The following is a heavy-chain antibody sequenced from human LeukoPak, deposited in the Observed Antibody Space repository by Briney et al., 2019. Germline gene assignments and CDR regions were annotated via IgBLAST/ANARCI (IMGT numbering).Heavy chain of an antibody. CDR3: ARDRVWTVLY. D-gene: IGHD6-13*01. V-gene: IGHV3-7*01. Sequence: QSEGSLRLSCAASGFTFSNYWMSWIRQAPGKGLEWVANIKQDGSEKYYVDSVKGRFTISRDNAKNSLYLQMNNLRAEDTAVYYCARDRVWTVLYWGQGTLVTVSS. CDR1: GFTFSNYW. CDR2: IKQDGSEK. J-gene: IGHJ4*02.